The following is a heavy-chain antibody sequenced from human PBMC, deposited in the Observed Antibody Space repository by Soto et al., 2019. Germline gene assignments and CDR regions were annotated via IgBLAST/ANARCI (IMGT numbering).Heavy chain of an antibody. D-gene: IGHD3-22*01. J-gene: IGHJ3*01. V-gene: IGHV3-15*07. CDR2: IKTKTDGGTT. Sequence: GGSLRLSCAASGFTFSSYSMNWVRQAPGKGLEWVGRIKTKTDGGTTEYAAPVKGRFTISRDDSKNTLYLQLNSLKTEDTAVYYCTTDFYYYNSPPWGQGTMVTVSS. CDR1: GFTFSSYS. CDR3: TTDFYYYNSPP.